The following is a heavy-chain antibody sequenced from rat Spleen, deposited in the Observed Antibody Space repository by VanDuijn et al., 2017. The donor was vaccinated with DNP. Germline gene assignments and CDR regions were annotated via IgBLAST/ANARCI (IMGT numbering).Heavy chain of an antibody. J-gene: IGHJ2*01. CDR2: INFSAGAT. D-gene: IGHD1-4*01. CDR3: VRVCYNSVDY. Sequence: EVQLVESGGGLVQPGRSLKLSCTVSGFTFSNFDMAWVRQAPTRGLEWVTSINFSAGATYYRDSVKGRFTVSRDNTINTLYLQMDSLRSEDTATYYCVRVCYNSVDYWGQGLMVTVSS. V-gene: IGHV5S13*01. CDR1: GFTFSNFD.